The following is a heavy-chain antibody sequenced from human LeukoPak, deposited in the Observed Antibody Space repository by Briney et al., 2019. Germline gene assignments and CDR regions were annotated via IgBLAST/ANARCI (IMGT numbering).Heavy chain of an antibody. CDR1: GGTFSSYT. J-gene: IGHJ4*02. CDR3: ARDSGDGYNDY. D-gene: IGHD5-24*01. Sequence: VASVKLSCKASGGTFSSYTISWVRQAPGQGLEWMGRIIPILGIANYAQKFQGRVTITADKSTSTAYMELSSLRSEDTAVYYCARDSGDGYNDYWGQGTLVTVSS. V-gene: IGHV1-69*04. CDR2: IIPILGIA.